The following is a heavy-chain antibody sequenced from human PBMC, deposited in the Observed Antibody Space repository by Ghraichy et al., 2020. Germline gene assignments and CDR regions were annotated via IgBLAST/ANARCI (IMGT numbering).Heavy chain of an antibody. D-gene: IGHD1-14*01. J-gene: IGHJ4*02. CDR2: IYYSGST. Sequence: SQTLSLTCTVSGGSISSGDYYWNWIRQHPGKGLEWIGYIYYSGSTYYSPSLKSRVTISVDTSKNQFSLKLSSVTAADTAVYYCARLTTGGDYVDYWGQGTLVTVSS. CDR3: ARLTTGGDYVDY. CDR1: GGSISSGDYY. V-gene: IGHV4-31*03.